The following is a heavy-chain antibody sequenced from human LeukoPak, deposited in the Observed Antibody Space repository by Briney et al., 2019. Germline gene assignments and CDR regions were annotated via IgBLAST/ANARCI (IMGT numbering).Heavy chain of an antibody. D-gene: IGHD3-10*01. V-gene: IGHV4-38-2*01. CDR1: GYSINSGYY. CDR3: ASSYYGSGVNWFDP. CDR2: IYHSGST. J-gene: IGHJ5*02. Sequence: PSETLSLTCAVSGYSINSGYYWGWIRQPPGKGLEWIGSIYHSGSTYYNPSLKSRVTISVDTSKNQFSLKLSSVTAADTAVYYCASSYYGSGVNWFDPWGQGSLVTVSS.